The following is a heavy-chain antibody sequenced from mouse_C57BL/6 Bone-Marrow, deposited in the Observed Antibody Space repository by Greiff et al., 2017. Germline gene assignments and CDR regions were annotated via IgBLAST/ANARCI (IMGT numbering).Heavy chain of an antibody. CDR2: INPGSGGT. CDR1: GYAFTNYL. Sequence: QVQLQQSGAELVRPGTSVTVSCKASGYAFTNYLIEWVKQRPGQGLEWIGVINPGSGGTNYNEKFKGKATLTADKSSSTAYMQLSSLTSEDSAVYFCARSMGDYWGQGTSVTVSS. V-gene: IGHV1-54*01. CDR3: ARSMGDY. D-gene: IGHD1-1*02. J-gene: IGHJ4*01.